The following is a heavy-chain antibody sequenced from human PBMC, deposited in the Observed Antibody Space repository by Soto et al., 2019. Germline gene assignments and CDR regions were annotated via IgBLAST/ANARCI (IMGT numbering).Heavy chain of an antibody. D-gene: IGHD6-19*01. CDR3: ARDAAVPGESDRFDY. V-gene: IGHV4-4*02. CDR1: GDSVTSNVW. Sequence: SETLSLTCAVSGDSVTSNVWWSWVRQPPGKGLEWTGEAYHNGLTDYNPSLKSRVTMSVDTSKNEFSLKLTSLTAADTAIYYCARDAAVPGESDRFDYWGQGTLVTVSS. J-gene: IGHJ4*02. CDR2: AYHNGLT.